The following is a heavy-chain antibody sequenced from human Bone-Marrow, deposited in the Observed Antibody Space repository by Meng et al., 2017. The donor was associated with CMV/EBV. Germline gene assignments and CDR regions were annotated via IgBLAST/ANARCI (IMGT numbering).Heavy chain of an antibody. CDR2: ICYSGST. Sequence: SSCCWCWVRRPPGRGVEWIGCICYSGSTYCNPYLKCRVTRAVDPAKIQYSLKLSSVTAADTAVYDGARQWIQLCFITPGGGGWFDPWGQGTLVTVSS. D-gene: IGHD5-18*01. CDR1: SSCC. CDR3: ARQWIQLCFITPGGGGWFDP. V-gene: IGHV4-39*01. J-gene: IGHJ5*02.